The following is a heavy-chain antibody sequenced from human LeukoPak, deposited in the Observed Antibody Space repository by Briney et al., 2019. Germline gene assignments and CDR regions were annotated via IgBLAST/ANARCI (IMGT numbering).Heavy chain of an antibody. Sequence: GGSLRLSCAASGFTFSSYSMNWVRQAPGKGLEWVSSISSSSSYIYYADSVKGRFTISRDNSKNTVRLQMNSLRADDTAVYFCARRYCTSTSCYNFDYWGQGTLVTVSS. CDR3: ARRYCTSTSCYNFDY. CDR2: ISSSSSYI. J-gene: IGHJ4*02. CDR1: GFTFSSYS. D-gene: IGHD2-2*01. V-gene: IGHV3-21*04.